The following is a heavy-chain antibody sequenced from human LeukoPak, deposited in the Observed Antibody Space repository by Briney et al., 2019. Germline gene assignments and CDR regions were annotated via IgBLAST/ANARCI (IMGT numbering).Heavy chain of an antibody. J-gene: IGHJ5*02. Sequence: GGTLRLSCAASGFTFSSYGMSWVRQAPGKGLEWVSAISGSGGSTYYAAPVKGRFTISRDNSKSTLYLQMNSLRAEDTAVYYCAKEGQYCSGGSCWPKNFDLWRQGTLVTVSS. CDR1: GFTFSSYG. D-gene: IGHD2-15*01. V-gene: IGHV3-23*01. CDR3: AKEGQYCSGGSCWPKNFDL. CDR2: ISGSGGST.